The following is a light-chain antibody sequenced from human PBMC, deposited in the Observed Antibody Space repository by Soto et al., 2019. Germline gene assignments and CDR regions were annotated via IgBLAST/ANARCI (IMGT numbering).Light chain of an antibody. J-gene: IGLJ1*01. CDR2: DVS. CDR1: SSDVGGYNY. V-gene: IGLV2-14*01. CDR3: RSYICSSPPYV. Sequence: QSALTQPASVPGSPGQSITVSCTGTSSDVGGYNYGSWYQQHPGRAPKLMIYDVSNRPSGVSNRFAGSKSGHTASLAVSGVQAEDDADYSCRSYICSSPPYVFGPGPKLTV.